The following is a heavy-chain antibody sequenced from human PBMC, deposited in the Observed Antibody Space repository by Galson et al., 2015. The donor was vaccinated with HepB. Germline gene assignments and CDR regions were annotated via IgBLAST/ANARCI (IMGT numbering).Heavy chain of an antibody. CDR2: IRSKAYGGTT. J-gene: IGHJ4*02. CDR1: GFTFGDYA. D-gene: IGHD3-3*01. CDR3: TRDNYDFWSGYDNFDY. V-gene: IGHV3-49*04. Sequence: SLRLSCAASGFTFGDYAMSWVRQAPGKGLEWVGFIRSKAYGGTTEYAASVKGRFTISRDDSKSIAYLQMNSLKTEDTAVYYCTRDNYDFWSGYDNFDYWGQGTLVTVSS.